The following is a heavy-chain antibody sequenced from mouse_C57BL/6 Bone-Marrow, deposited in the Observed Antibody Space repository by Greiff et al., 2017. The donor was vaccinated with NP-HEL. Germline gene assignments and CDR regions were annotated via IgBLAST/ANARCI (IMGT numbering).Heavy chain of an antibody. CDR3: ARRGYSGPHWYVDV. CDR2: IYPGDGDT. V-gene: IGHV1-82*01. Sequence: QVQLQQSGPELVKPGASVKISCKASGYAFSSSWMNWVKQRPGKGLEWIGRIYPGDGDTNYNGKFKGKATLTADKSSSTAYMQLSSLTSEDSAVYFCARRGYSGPHWYVDVWGTGTTVTVSS. CDR1: GYAFSSSW. J-gene: IGHJ1*03. D-gene: IGHD3-1*01.